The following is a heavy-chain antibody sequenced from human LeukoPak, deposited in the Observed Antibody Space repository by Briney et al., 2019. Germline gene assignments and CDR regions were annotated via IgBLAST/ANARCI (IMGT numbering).Heavy chain of an antibody. CDR1: GGTFSSYA. Sequence: ASVKVSCKASGGTFSSYAISWVRQAPGQGLEWMGGIIPIFGTANYAQKFQGRVTITADESTSTAYMELSRLRSDDTAVYYCARDLFLGAEYYFDYWGQGTLVTVSS. J-gene: IGHJ4*02. CDR3: ARDLFLGAEYYFDY. D-gene: IGHD1-26*01. CDR2: IIPIFGTA. V-gene: IGHV1-69*13.